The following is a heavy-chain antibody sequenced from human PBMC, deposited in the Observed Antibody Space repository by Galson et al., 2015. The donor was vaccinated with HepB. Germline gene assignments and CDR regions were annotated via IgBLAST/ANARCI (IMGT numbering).Heavy chain of an antibody. V-gene: IGHV3-53*01. J-gene: IGHJ3*02. Sequence: SLRLSCAASGFTVSSNYMSWVRQAPGKGLEWVSVIYSGGSTYYADSVKGRFTISRDNSKNTLYLQMNSLRAEDTAVYYCARVVYGSGSWDAFDIWGQGTMVTVSS. CDR2: IYSGGST. CDR1: GFTVSSNY. D-gene: IGHD3-10*01. CDR3: ARVVYGSGSWDAFDI.